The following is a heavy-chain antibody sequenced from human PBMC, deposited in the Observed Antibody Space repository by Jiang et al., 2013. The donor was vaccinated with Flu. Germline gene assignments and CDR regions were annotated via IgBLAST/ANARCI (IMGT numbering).Heavy chain of an antibody. Sequence: LLKPSETLSLTCTVSGGSISSYYWSWIRQPPGKGLEWIGFIYYSGTTNYNPSLKSRVTISVDTSKNQFSLRLRSVTAADTAVYYCARVPNYYYGMDVWGQGTTVTVSS. CDR2: IYYSGTT. CDR3: ARVPNYYYGMDV. CDR1: GGSISSYY. V-gene: IGHV4-59*01. J-gene: IGHJ6*02.